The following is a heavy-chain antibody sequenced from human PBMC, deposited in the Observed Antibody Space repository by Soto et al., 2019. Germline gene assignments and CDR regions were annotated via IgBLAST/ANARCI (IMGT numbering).Heavy chain of an antibody. CDR3: ARDIAVAATVFDY. Sequence: GASVKVSCKASGYSFTGYYLHWVRQAPGQGLEWMGWINPNSGGTNYAQNFQGWVTMTRDTSISTAYVELRRLRSDDMAVYYCARDIAVAATVFDYWGKGTLVTVSS. CDR2: INPNSGGT. V-gene: IGHV1-2*04. D-gene: IGHD6-19*01. CDR1: GYSFTGYY. J-gene: IGHJ4*02.